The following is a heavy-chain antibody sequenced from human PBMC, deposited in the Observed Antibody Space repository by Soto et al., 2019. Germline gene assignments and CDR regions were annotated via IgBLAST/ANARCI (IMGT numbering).Heavy chain of an antibody. V-gene: IGHV4-59*01. J-gene: IGHJ6*02. CDR3: ARDKYGRDV. CDR1: GGSISSYY. CDR2: IYYIGST. Sequence: QVQLQESGPGLVKPSETLSLSCTVSGGSISSYYWSWIRQPPGKGLEWIGYIYYIGSTSYNPSLKSRVTISVDTSKNQFSLELSSVTAADTAVYYCARDKYGRDVWGQGTTVTVSS.